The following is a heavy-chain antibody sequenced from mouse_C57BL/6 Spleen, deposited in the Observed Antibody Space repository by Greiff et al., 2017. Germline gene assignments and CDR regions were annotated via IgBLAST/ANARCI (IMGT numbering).Heavy chain of an antibody. V-gene: IGHV3-1*01. J-gene: IGHJ1*03. CDR1: GYSITSGYD. CDR2: ISYSGST. CDR3: ARGYGSRYDWYFDV. Sequence: DVKLQESGPGMVKPSQSLSLTCTVTGYSITSGYDWHCIRHFPGNKLEWMGYISYSGSTNYNPSLKSRISITHDTSKNHFFLKLNSVTTEDTATYYCARGYGSRYDWYFDVWGTGTTVTVSS. D-gene: IGHD1-1*01.